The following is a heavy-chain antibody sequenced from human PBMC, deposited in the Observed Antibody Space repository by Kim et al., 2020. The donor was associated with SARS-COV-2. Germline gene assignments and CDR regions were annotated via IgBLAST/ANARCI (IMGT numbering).Heavy chain of an antibody. CDR2: IIPIFGTA. CDR3: ARDMRAAREGFDP. D-gene: IGHD6-6*01. Sequence: SVKVSCKASGGTFSSYAISWVRQAPGQGLEWMGGIIPIFGTANYAQKFQGRVTITADESTSTAYMELSSLRSEDTAVYYCARDMRAAREGFDPWGQGTLVTVSS. CDR1: GGTFSSYA. J-gene: IGHJ5*02. V-gene: IGHV1-69*13.